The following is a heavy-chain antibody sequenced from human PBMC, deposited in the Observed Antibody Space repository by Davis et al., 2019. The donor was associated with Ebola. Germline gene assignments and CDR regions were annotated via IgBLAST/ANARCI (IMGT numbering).Heavy chain of an antibody. CDR2: ISSSSSYI. D-gene: IGHD6-19*01. J-gene: IGHJ4*02. CDR3: EAWAVAGTDNDDY. V-gene: IGHV3-21*01. Sequence: GGSLRLSCAASGFTFSSYSMNWVRQAPGKGLEWVSSISSSSSYIYYADSVKGRFTISRDNAKNSLYLQMNSLRAEDTDVYYCEAWAVAGTDNDDYWGQGTLVTVSS. CDR1: GFTFSSYS.